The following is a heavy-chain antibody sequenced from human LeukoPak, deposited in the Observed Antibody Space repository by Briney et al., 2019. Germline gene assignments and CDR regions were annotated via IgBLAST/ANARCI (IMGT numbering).Heavy chain of an antibody. CDR3: AKDLRYGDYRGHY. CDR1: GFTVSSNY. V-gene: IGHV3-53*01. J-gene: IGHJ4*02. D-gene: IGHD4-17*01. Sequence: GGSLRLSCAASGFTVSSNYMSWVRQAPGKGLEWVPVIYSGGSTYYADSVKGRFTISRDNSKNTLYLQMNSLRAEDTAVYYCAKDLRYGDYRGHYWGQGTLVTVSS. CDR2: IYSGGST.